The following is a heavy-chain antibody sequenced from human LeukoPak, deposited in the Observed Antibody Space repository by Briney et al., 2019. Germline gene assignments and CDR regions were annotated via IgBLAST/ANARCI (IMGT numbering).Heavy chain of an antibody. J-gene: IGHJ4*02. CDR2: IYSGGTP. D-gene: IGHD3-9*01. Sequence: SETLSLTCTVSGRSISTDYWSWIRQPVGKELEWIGRIYSGGTPYYNPSLRGRVTMSVDTSKNQISLRVKSVTAADTAVYYCAREFTSDWFPRGYYDYWGQGTLVTVSS. CDR3: AREFTSDWFPRGYYDY. V-gene: IGHV4-4*07. CDR1: GRSISTDY.